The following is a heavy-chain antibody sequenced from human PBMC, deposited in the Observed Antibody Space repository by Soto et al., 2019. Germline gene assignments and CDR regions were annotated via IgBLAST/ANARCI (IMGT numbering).Heavy chain of an antibody. V-gene: IGHV4-59*08. CDR3: ARRYYDSSGYYHTGWFDP. D-gene: IGHD3-22*01. CDR1: GRSISSYY. Sequence: SETLSLTCTVSGRSISSYYWSWIRQPPGKGLERIGYIYYKGSTNYNPSLKSRDTISVDTSKNQLSLKLSTVTAADTDAYYCARRYYDSSGYYHTGWFDPWGQGTLVTVSS. J-gene: IGHJ5*02. CDR2: IYYKGST.